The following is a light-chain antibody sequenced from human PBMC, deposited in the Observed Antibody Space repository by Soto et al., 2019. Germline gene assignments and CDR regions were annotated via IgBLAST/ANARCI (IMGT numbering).Light chain of an antibody. J-gene: IGKJ2*02. CDR3: QQYDTSSCT. Sequence: DIQMTQSPSTLSASVGDRVTITCRASQSISSWLAWYQQKPGKAPKLLIYKASSLESGVPSRFSGSESGTEFTLTISSLQPDDFATYYCQQYDTSSCTFGQGTKLEIK. CDR1: QSISSW. V-gene: IGKV1-5*03. CDR2: KAS.